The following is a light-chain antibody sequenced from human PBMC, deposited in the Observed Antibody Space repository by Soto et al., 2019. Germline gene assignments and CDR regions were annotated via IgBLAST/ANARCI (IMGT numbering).Light chain of an antibody. J-gene: IGLJ1*01. CDR3: AAWDDSLNGPV. CDR2: SSN. Sequence: QSVLTQPPSASGTPGQRVTISCSGSSSNIGSNPVNWYQQLPGTAPKLLIYSSNQRPSGVPDRFSGSKSGTSASLAISGLQSEYEADYFCAAWDDSLNGPVFGTGTKLTVL. V-gene: IGLV1-44*01. CDR1: SSNIGSNP.